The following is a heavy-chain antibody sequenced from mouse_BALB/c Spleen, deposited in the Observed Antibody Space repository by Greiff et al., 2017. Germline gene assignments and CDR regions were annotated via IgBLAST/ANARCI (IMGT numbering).Heavy chain of an antibody. CDR1: GYTFTDYE. CDR3: TRFTTDLAY. D-gene: IGHD1-1*01. CDR2: IDPETGGT. Sequence: VQVVESGAELVRPGASVTLSCKASGYTFTDYEMHWVKQTPVHGLEWIGAIDPETGGTAYNQKFKGKATMTADKSSSTAYMELRSLTSEDSAVYYCTRFTTDLAYWGQGTLVTVSA. J-gene: IGHJ3*01. V-gene: IGHV1-15*01.